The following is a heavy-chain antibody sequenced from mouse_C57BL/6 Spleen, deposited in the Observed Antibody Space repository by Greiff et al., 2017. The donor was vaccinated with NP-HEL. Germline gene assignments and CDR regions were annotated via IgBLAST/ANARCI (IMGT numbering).Heavy chain of an antibody. V-gene: IGHV1-61*01. D-gene: IGHD1-1*01. CDR2: IYPSDSET. CDR3: ARGDYYGSSYGFAY. J-gene: IGHJ3*01. Sequence: QVQLQQPGAELVRPGSSVKLSCKASGYTFTSYWMDWVKQRPGQGLEWIGNIYPSDSETPYNQKFKDKATLTVDKSSSTAYMQLSSLTSEDSAVYYCARGDYYGSSYGFAYWGQGTLVTVSA. CDR1: GYTFTSYW.